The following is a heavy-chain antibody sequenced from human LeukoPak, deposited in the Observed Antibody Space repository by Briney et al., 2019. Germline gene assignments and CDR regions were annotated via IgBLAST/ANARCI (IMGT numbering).Heavy chain of an antibody. CDR1: GGSISSYY. CDR2: IYYSGST. CDR3: ARDRNWNGIDY. D-gene: IGHD1-1*01. J-gene: IGHJ4*02. Sequence: SETLSLTCTVSGGSISSYYWSWIRQPPGKGLEWIGYIYYSGSTNYNPSLKSRVTISVDTSKNQFSLKLSSVTAADTAVYYCARDRNWNGIDYGGQEPRATVSS. V-gene: IGHV4-59*01.